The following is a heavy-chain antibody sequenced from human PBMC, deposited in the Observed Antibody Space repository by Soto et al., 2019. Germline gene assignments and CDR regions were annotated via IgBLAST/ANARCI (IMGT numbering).Heavy chain of an antibody. Sequence: GGSLRLSCAASGFTFSSYVMNWVRLAPGKGLEWVSGISTSGGNTYYADSVKGRFTISRDNSKNTLYLQMNSLRAEDTAVYYCAKSFVGVCYHCSYHFDSWGQGALVTVSS. V-gene: IGHV3-23*01. J-gene: IGHJ4*02. D-gene: IGHD2-8*01. CDR1: GFTFSSYV. CDR2: ISTSGGNT. CDR3: AKSFVGVCYHCSYHFDS.